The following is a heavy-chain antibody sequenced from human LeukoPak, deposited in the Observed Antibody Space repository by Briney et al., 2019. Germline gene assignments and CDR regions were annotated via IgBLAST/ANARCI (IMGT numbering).Heavy chain of an antibody. V-gene: IGHV3-7*01. CDR2: IKTDGSQI. D-gene: IGHD3-10*02. Sequence: GGSLRLSCVASGFTFISYWMTWVRPAPGKGLEWVANIKTDGSQIYYVDSVKGRFTISRDNAKNSLYLQMNSLRAEDTAVYYCAELGITMIGGVWGKGTTVTISS. CDR3: AELGITMIGGV. J-gene: IGHJ6*04. CDR1: GFTFISYW.